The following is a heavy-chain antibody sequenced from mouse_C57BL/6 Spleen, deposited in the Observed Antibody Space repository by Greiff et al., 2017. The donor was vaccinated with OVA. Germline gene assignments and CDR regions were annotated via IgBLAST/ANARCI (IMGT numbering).Heavy chain of an antibody. D-gene: IGHD2-5*01. J-gene: IGHJ1*03. CDR3: ARLGYSNYFYWYFDV. CDR1: GFTFSSYT. V-gene: IGHV5-9*01. Sequence: EVKVVESGGGLVKPGGSLKLSCAASGFTFSSYTMSWVRQTPEKRLEWVATISGGGGNTYYPDSVKGRFTISRDNAKNTLYLQMSSLRSEDTALYYCARLGYSNYFYWYFDVWGTGTTVTVSS. CDR2: ISGGGGNT.